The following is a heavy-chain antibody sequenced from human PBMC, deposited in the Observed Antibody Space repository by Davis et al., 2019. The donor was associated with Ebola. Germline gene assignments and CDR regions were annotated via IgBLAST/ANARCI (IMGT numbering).Heavy chain of an antibody. CDR2: INPNSGGT. CDR3: ARDRPAAIRSVNWFDP. D-gene: IGHD2-2*02. V-gene: IGHV1-2*02. J-gene: IGHJ5*02. Sequence: SVHVSCKASGYTFTGYYMHWVRQAPGQGLEWMGWINPNSGGTNYAQKFQGRVTMTRDTSISTAYMELSRLRSDDTAVYYCARDRPAAIRSVNWFDPWGQGTLVTVSS. CDR1: GYTFTGYY.